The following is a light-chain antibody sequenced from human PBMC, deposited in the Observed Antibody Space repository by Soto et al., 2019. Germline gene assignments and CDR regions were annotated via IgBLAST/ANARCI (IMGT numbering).Light chain of an antibody. CDR2: GVT. V-gene: IGLV2-14*03. CDR3: SSFTSNRIYV. J-gene: IGLJ1*01. Sequence: QSVLTQPTSVSGSPGQSITISCTGNHNDIGTYDYVSWYQQHPGRAPRLLIHGVTTRPSGISDRFSASKSGLTASLTISGLQPEDEADYYCSSFTSNRIYVFGLGTKVTVL. CDR1: HNDIGTYDY.